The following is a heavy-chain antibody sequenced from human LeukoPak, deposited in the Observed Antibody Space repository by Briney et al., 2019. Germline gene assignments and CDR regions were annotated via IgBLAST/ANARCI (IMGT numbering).Heavy chain of an antibody. D-gene: IGHD3-22*01. V-gene: IGHV3-23*01. CDR2: ISGSGGST. J-gene: IGHJ4*02. Sequence: GGSLRLSCAASGFTFSSYAMSWVRQAPGKGLEWVSAISGSGGSTYYADSVKGRFTISRDNSKNTLYLQMNSLRAEDTAVYYCAKRSGYYYDGSGYCGDYWGQGPWSPSPQ. CDR3: AKRSGYYYDGSGYCGDY. CDR1: GFTFSSYA.